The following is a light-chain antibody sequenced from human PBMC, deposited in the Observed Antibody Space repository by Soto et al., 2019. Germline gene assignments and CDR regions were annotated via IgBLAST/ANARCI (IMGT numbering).Light chain of an antibody. Sequence: DIVMTQSPDSLAVSLGEKATINCKSGQSVLWDSNNKNYLAWYQQKPGQPPKLLIYWASTRESGVPDRYSGGGSGTDFTLTISNLQAEDVAVYYSQQYYSHPSLFGQGTKLEIK. CDR2: WAS. CDR1: QSVLWDSNNKNY. CDR3: QQYYSHPSL. J-gene: IGKJ2*01. V-gene: IGKV4-1*01.